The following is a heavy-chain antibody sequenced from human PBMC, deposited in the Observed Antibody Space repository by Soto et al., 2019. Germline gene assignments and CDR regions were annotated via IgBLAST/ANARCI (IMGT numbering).Heavy chain of an antibody. CDR2: ITPIFGTA. CDR1: GGTFSSYA. CDR3: ASGPDPLYCSGGSCYSQWYFDL. Sequence: QVQLVQSGAEVKKPGSSVKVSGKASGGTFSSYAISWVRPAPGQGLEWMGGITPIFGTANYAQKFQGRVTITADESTSTAYMELSSLRSEDTAVYYCASGPDPLYCSGGSCYSQWYFDLWGRGTLVTVSS. V-gene: IGHV1-69*01. D-gene: IGHD2-15*01. J-gene: IGHJ2*01.